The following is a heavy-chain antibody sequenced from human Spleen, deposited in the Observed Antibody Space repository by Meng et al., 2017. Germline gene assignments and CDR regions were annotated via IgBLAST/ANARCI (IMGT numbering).Heavy chain of an antibody. CDR3: AKDDQYAYYDY. CDR2: ISSSSSYI. J-gene: IGHJ4*02. V-gene: IGHV3-11*06. D-gene: IGHD3-10*01. Sequence: GESLKISCAASGFTVSHNYMSWVRQAPGEGLEWVSSISSSSSYIYYADSVKGRFTISRDNAKNSLYLQMNSLRAEDTAVYYCAKDDQYAYYDYWGQGTLVTVSS. CDR1: GFTVSHNY.